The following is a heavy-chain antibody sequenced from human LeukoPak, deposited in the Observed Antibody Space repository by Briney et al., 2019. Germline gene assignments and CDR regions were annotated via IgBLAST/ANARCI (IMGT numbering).Heavy chain of an antibody. J-gene: IGHJ4*02. Sequence: GGSLRLSCAASGFTFSSYAMSWVRQAPGKGLEWVSSISSSSSYIYYADSVKGRFTISRDNAKNSLYLQMNSLRAEDTAVYYCARALAAAGTPYYFDYWGQGTLVTVSS. CDR3: ARALAAAGTPYYFDY. D-gene: IGHD6-13*01. CDR2: ISSSSSYI. V-gene: IGHV3-21*01. CDR1: GFTFSSYA.